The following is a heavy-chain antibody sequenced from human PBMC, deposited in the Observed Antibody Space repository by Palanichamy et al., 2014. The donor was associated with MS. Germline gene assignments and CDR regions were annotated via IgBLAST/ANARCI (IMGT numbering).Heavy chain of an antibody. D-gene: IGHD3-22*01. J-gene: IGHJ5*02. CDR2: INPSSGGT. CDR1: GYFFSGYY. V-gene: IGHV1-2*04. CDR3: ARALVVSISEGDYFDT. Sequence: QVHLEQSGAEVKKPGASVKVSCKASGYFFSGYYIHWVRQAPGQGLEWLGWINPSSGGTNYAQKFQGFVTLTRDRSTSTVFLEVTGLKSNDTAVYYCARALVVSISEGDYFDTWGQGTLVTVSS.